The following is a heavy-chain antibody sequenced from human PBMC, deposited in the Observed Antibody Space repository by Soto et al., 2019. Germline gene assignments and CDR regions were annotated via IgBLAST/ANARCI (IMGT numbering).Heavy chain of an antibody. V-gene: IGHV1-8*01. CDR2: MNPDSGHT. CDR3: ARVGSNFYYHGMDV. J-gene: IGHJ6*02. Sequence: PSVNVYCKASGDTCTSYDINWVRQAAGQGPEWMGWMNPDSGHTGYAPKFQGRVTMTRNPSISTAYMELSSLTSEDTARYYCARVGSNFYYHGMDVWG. D-gene: IGHD6-13*01. CDR1: GDTCTSYD.